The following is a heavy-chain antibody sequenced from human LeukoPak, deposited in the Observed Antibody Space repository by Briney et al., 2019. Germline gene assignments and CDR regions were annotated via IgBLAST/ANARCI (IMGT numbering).Heavy chain of an antibody. V-gene: IGHV1-8*01. CDR1: GYTFTNYD. Sequence: GASVKVSCRTSGYTFTNYDINWVRQAAGQGLEWMGWINPNSGHTGYPQKFRGRVTMTRDTSINTAYMELTSLTSDDTAMYYCVRVAGYYYYHMDVWGKGTTVSISS. J-gene: IGHJ6*03. D-gene: IGHD2-15*01. CDR2: INPNSGHT. CDR3: VRVAGYYYYHMDV.